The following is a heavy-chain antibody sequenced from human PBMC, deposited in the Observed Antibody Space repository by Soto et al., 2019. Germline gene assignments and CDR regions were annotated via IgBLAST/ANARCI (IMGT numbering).Heavy chain of an antibody. V-gene: IGHV3-7*04. CDR2: IRQDGSEI. D-gene: IGHD2-2*01. CDR3: AREVVVSRGASYFGY. CDR1: GFTFNNYW. J-gene: IGHJ4*02. Sequence: GGSLRLSCLASGFTFNNYWMTWVRQAPGKGLEWVANIRQDGSEINYVDSVKGRFTISRDNTKNPLYLQMNSLRAEDTAIYYCAREVVVSRGASYFGYWGPGTLVTVSS.